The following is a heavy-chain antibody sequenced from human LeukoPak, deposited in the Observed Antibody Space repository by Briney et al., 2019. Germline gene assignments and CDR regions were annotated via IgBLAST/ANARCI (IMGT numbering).Heavy chain of an antibody. CDR1: GGSISSGSYY. CDR3: ARASHCNDSSGYYVDAFDI. D-gene: IGHD3-22*01. Sequence: SETLSLTCTVSGGSISSGSYYWSWIRQPAGKGLEWIGRIYTSGSTNYNPSLKSRVTISVDTSKNQFSLKLSSVTAADTAVYYCARASHCNDSSGYYVDAFDIWGQGTMVTVSS. J-gene: IGHJ3*02. V-gene: IGHV4-61*02. CDR2: IYTSGST.